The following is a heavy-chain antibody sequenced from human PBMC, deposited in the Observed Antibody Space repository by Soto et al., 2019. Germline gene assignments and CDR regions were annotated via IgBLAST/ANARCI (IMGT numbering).Heavy chain of an antibody. CDR3: ARGRWLRRFDY. V-gene: IGHV4-34*01. CDR1: GGSFSGYY. Sequence: QVQLQQWGAGLLKPSETLSLTCAVYGGSFSGYYWSWIRQPPGKGLEWIGEINHSGSTNYNPSLKSRVTISVYTSKNQFSLKLSSVTAADTAVYYCARGRWLRRFDYWGQGTLVTVSS. J-gene: IGHJ4*02. D-gene: IGHD5-12*01. CDR2: INHSGST.